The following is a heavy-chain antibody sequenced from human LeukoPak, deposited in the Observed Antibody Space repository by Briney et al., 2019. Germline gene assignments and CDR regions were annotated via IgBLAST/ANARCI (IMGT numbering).Heavy chain of an antibody. CDR1: GFTFSSYG. Sequence: PGRSLRLSCAASGFTFSSYGMHWVRQAPGKGLEWVAVISYDGSNKYYADSVKGRFTISRDNSKNTLYLQMNSLRDEDTAVYYCAKDQGSGGLSGGQGNLVTVSS. V-gene: IGHV3-30*18. J-gene: IGHJ4*02. CDR2: ISYDGSNK. CDR3: AKDQGSGGLS. D-gene: IGHD4-23*01.